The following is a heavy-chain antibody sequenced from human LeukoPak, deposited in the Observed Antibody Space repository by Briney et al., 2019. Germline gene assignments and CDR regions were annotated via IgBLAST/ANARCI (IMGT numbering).Heavy chain of an antibody. CDR2: INYRGNT. J-gene: IGHJ3*02. CDR1: GGSINSRSYS. Sequence: SETLSLTCSVSGGSINSRSYSWTWIRQPPGKDLEWIGSINYRGNTYFNPSLKSRVIILFDTAKNHFSLNLSSVTAADTAVYYCARSDGYGLIGIWGQGTMVTVSS. V-gene: IGHV4-39*07. D-gene: IGHD3-10*01. CDR3: ARSDGYGLIGI.